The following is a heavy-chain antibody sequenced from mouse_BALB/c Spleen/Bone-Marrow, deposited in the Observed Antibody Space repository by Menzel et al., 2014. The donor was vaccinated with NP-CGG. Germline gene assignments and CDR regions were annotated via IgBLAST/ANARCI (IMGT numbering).Heavy chain of an antibody. J-gene: IGHJ1*01. CDR1: GYTFTSYT. V-gene: IGHV1-4*01. D-gene: IGHD1-1*01. Sequence: QVQLKESGAELARPGASVKMSCKASGYTFTSYTMHWVKQRPGQGLEWIGYINPSSGYTNYNQKFKDKATLTADKSSSTAYMQLSSLTSEDSAVYYCARSLRWYLDVWGAGTTVTVSS. CDR3: ARSLRWYLDV. CDR2: INPSSGYT.